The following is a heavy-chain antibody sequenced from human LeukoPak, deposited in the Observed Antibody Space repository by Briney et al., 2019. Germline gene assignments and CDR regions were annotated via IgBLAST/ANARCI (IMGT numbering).Heavy chain of an antibody. D-gene: IGHD6-19*01. CDR1: GFTFSDHF. J-gene: IGHJ4*02. CDR2: SRNKAKSYTT. CDR3: VRVGSVSGSDYLDY. Sequence: GGSLSLSCAVSGFTFSDHFLDWVRQAPGKGLEWVGRSRNKAKSYTTEYAASVKGRFTISRDDSKNSLYLQMNSLETEDTAVYYCVRVGSVSGSDYLDYWGQGALVTVSS. V-gene: IGHV3-72*01.